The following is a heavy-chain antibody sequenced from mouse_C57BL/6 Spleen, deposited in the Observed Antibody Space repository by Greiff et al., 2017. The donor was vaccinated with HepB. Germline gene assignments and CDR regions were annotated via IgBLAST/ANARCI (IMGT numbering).Heavy chain of an antibody. D-gene: IGHD4-1*01. CDR3: TTTGPHY. V-gene: IGHV14-1*01. CDR1: GFNIKDYY. J-gene: IGHJ2*01. CDR2: IDPEDGDT. Sequence: EVQRVESGAELVRPGASVKLSCTASGFNIKDYYMHWVKQRPEQGLEWIGRIDPEDGDTEYAPKFQGTATMTADTASNTADLPLSSLTAEDTAVNYCTTTGPHYWGQGTTRTVSS.